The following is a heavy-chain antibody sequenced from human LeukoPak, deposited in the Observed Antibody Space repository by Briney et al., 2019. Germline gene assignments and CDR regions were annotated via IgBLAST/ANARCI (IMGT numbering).Heavy chain of an antibody. D-gene: IGHD3-22*01. V-gene: IGHV4-59*01. CDR1: GGSISSYY. Sequence: SETLSLTCTVSGGSISSYYWSWIRQPPGKGLEWIGYIYYSGSTNYNPSLKSRVTISVDTSKNQFSLKLSSVTAADTAVYYCARVPYYYDSSGLAFDIWGQGTMVTVSS. CDR3: ARVPYYYDSSGLAFDI. CDR2: IYYSGST. J-gene: IGHJ3*02.